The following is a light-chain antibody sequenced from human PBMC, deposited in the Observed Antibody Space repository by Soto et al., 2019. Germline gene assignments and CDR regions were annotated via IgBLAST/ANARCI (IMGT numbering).Light chain of an antibody. J-gene: IGLJ1*01. CDR3: NSFTTTTTYV. CDR2: DVS. CDR1: SSDVGGFDH. Sequence: QSALTQPASVSGSPGQSITISCTGASSDVGGFDHVSWYQQHPGKVPRLLIYDVSSRPSGVSDRFSGSKSGNTASLTISGLQAEDEADSSCNSFTTTTTYVFGTGTKVPVL. V-gene: IGLV2-14*03.